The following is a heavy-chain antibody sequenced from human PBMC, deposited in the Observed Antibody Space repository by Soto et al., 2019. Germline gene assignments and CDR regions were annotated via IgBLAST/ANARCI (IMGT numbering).Heavy chain of an antibody. Sequence: ASVKVSCKASGYTFTSYYMHWVRQAPGQGLEWMGIINPSGGSTSYAQKFQGRVTMTRDTSTSTVYMELSSLRSEDTAVYYCARDRKYCTNGVCSPGWSAFDIWGQGTMVTVSS. D-gene: IGHD2-8*01. CDR1: GYTFTSYY. CDR3: ARDRKYCTNGVCSPGWSAFDI. J-gene: IGHJ3*02. V-gene: IGHV1-46*01. CDR2: INPSGGST.